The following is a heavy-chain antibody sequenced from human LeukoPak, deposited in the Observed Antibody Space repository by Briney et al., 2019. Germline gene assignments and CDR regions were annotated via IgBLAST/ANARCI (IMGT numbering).Heavy chain of an antibody. D-gene: IGHD5-12*01. CDR3: ARGSSGYDFDY. Sequence: ASVKDSRKSSRYTLTSYDINGVRQATGQGLEGMGWMNPNSGNTGYAQKFQGRVTMTRNTSISTAYMELSSLGSEDTAVYYCARGSSGYDFDYWGQGTLVTVSS. J-gene: IGHJ4*02. V-gene: IGHV1-8*01. CDR1: RYTLTSYD. CDR2: MNPNSGNT.